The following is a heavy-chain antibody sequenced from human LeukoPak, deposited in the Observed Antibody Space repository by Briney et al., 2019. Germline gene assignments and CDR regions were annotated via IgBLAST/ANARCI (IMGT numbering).Heavy chain of an antibody. J-gene: IGHJ4*02. V-gene: IGHV3-48*03. D-gene: IGHD2/OR15-2a*01. CDR1: GFTFSSYK. Sequence: GGSLRLSCAASGFTFSSYKMIWVRQAPGKRLEWVSYITTSGTTTYYADSLKGRFTISRDNAKNSLYLRMNSLRAEDTAVYYCARVLFHSLAVFDYWGQGTLVTVSS. CDR2: ITTSGTTT. CDR3: ARVLFHSLAVFDY.